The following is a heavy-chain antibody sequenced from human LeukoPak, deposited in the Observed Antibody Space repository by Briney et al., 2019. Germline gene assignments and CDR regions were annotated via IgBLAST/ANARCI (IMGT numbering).Heavy chain of an antibody. J-gene: IGHJ4*02. V-gene: IGHV3-21*01. CDR1: GFTFFNYS. D-gene: IGHD6-13*01. CDR2: ISCSSDFI. CDR3: ARDLGGGSNSLFDY. Sequence: GGSLRLSCAASGFTFFNYSMNWVRQAPGKGLEWVSSISCSSDFIYYADSLKGRFTISRDNAKNSLYLQMNSLRAEDTAVYYCARDLGGGSNSLFDYWGQGTLVTVSS.